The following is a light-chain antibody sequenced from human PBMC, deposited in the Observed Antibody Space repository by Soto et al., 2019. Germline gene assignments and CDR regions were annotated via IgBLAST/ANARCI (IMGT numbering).Light chain of an antibody. CDR2: GNT. Sequence: QSVLTQPPLLSGAPGQNIIISCTGGGSNIGAGFDVHWYQQLPGTAPKLLIYGNTNRPSGVPDRFSGSKSGTSASLVITGLQAEDEADYYCQSYDTGLSGPVVFGGGTKLTVL. CDR3: QSYDTGLSGPVV. J-gene: IGLJ2*01. V-gene: IGLV1-40*01. CDR1: GSNIGAGFD.